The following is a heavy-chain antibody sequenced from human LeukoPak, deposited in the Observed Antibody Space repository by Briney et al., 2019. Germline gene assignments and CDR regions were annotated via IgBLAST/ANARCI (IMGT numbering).Heavy chain of an antibody. V-gene: IGHV4-59*12. Sequence: SETLSLTCTVSGGSISGYSWSWIRQSPGGELEWIGYIYYSGDTAYNPSLRSRVTMSVDTSKNQLSLQLSSVTTADTAVYYCAREGDSSSVGWFDPWGQGTLVTVSS. CDR1: GGSISGYS. CDR2: IYYSGDT. J-gene: IGHJ5*02. D-gene: IGHD6-13*01. CDR3: AREGDSSSVGWFDP.